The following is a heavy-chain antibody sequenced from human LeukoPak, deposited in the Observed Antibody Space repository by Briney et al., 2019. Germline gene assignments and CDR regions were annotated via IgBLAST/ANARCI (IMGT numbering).Heavy chain of an antibody. CDR1: GGSFSGYY. Sequence: KPSETLSLTCAVYGGSFSGYYWSWIRQPPGKGLEWIGEINHSGSTNYNPSLKSRVTISVDTSKNQFSLKLTSVTAADTAVYHCARGLTFDLFRPTNVFDIWGRGTMVTVSS. D-gene: IGHD3-9*01. CDR2: INHSGST. V-gene: IGHV4-34*01. J-gene: IGHJ3*02. CDR3: ARGLTFDLFRPTNVFDI.